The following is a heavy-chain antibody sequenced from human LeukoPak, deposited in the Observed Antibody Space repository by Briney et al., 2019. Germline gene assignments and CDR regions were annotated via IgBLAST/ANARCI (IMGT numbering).Heavy chain of an antibody. CDR3: ARGYCSSTNCYTGPFYMDV. CDR1: GFSFSSHW. CDR2: INGDESTT. Sequence: GGSLRLSCAASGFSFSSHWMHWVRQAPGMRLVWVSRINGDESTTSYADSVKGRFTISRDNAKNALYLQMSSLRAEDTAVYYCARGYCSSTNCYTGPFYMDVWGKGTTVTVSS. V-gene: IGHV3-74*01. J-gene: IGHJ6*03. D-gene: IGHD2-2*02.